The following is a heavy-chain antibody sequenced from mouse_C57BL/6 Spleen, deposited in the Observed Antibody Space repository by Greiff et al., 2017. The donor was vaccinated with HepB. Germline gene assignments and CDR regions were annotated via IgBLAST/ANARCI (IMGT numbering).Heavy chain of an antibody. CDR1: GFTFSSYG. J-gene: IGHJ4*01. D-gene: IGHD1-1*01. Sequence: EVKLMESGGDLVKPGGSLKLSCAASGFTFSSYGMSWVRQTPDKRLEWVATISSGGSYTYYPDSVKGRFTISRDNAKNTLYLQMSSLKSEDTAMYYCARREDYYGSSSYYAMDYWGQGTSVTVSS. CDR3: ARREDYYGSSSYYAMDY. CDR2: ISSGGSYT. V-gene: IGHV5-6*02.